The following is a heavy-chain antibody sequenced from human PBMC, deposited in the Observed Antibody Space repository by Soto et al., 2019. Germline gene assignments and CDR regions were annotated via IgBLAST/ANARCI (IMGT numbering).Heavy chain of an antibody. V-gene: IGHV6-1*01. Sequence: PSQTLSLTCAISGDSVSSNSAAWNWIRLSPSRGLEWLGRTYYRSKWYNDYAVSVKSRITINPDTSKNQFSLQLNSVTPEDTAVYYCARGRTLRGDYYYYGMDVWGQGTTVTVSS. CDR3: ARGRTLRGDYYYYGMDV. J-gene: IGHJ6*02. CDR1: GDSVSSNSAA. CDR2: TYYRSKWYN. D-gene: IGHD1-1*01.